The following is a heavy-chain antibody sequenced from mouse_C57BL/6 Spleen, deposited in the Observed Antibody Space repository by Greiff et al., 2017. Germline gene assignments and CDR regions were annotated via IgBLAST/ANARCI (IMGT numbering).Heavy chain of an antibody. CDR3: TKGDYDEDY. D-gene: IGHD2-4*01. CDR1: GFNIKDDY. CDR2: IDPENGDT. J-gene: IGHJ2*01. Sequence: VQLQQSGAELVRPGASVKLSCTASGFNIKDDYMHWVKQRPEQGLEWIGWIDPENGDTEYAAKFQGKATITADTSSNTAYLQLSSLTSEDTAVXYSTKGDYDEDYWGQGTTLTVSS. V-gene: IGHV14-4*01.